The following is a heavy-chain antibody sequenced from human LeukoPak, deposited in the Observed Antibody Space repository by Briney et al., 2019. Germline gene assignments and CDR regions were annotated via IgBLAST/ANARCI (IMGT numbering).Heavy chain of an antibody. D-gene: IGHD3-10*01. CDR2: ISSSSSYI. V-gene: IGHV3-21*04. Sequence: GGSLRLSCAASGFTFSSYSMNWVRQAPGKGLEWVSSISSSSSYIYYADSVKGRFTISRDNAKNSLYLQMNSLRAEDTAVYYCAREVYGSGSYFNGYYYMDVWGKGTTVTVSS. CDR3: AREVYGSGSYFNGYYYMDV. CDR1: GFTFSSYS. J-gene: IGHJ6*03.